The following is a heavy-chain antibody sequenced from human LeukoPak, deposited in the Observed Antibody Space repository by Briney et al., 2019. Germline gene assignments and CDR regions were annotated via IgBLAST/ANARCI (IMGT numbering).Heavy chain of an antibody. Sequence: QPGGSLRLSCAASGFTFSSYAMHWVRQAPGKGLEWVAVISYDGSNKYYADSVKGRFTISRDNSKNTLYLQMNSLRAEDTAVYYCARGPDYVSGGYWGQGTLVTVSS. J-gene: IGHJ4*02. D-gene: IGHD4-17*01. CDR1: GFTFSSYA. CDR2: ISYDGSNK. CDR3: ARGPDYVSGGY. V-gene: IGHV3-30-3*01.